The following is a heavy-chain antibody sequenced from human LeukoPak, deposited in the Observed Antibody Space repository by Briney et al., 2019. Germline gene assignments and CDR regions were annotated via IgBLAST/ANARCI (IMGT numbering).Heavy chain of an antibody. D-gene: IGHD1-26*01. CDR3: ARDHDIVGAIWGGNFDY. J-gene: IGHJ4*02. CDR2: ISSSGSSI. V-gene: IGHV3-11*01. CDR1: GFTFSDYY. Sequence: GGSLRLSCAASGFTFSDYYMTWIRQAPGKGLEWVSYISSSGSSIYYADSVKGRFTISRDNARNSLYLQMNSLRAEDTAVYYCARDHDIVGAIWGGNFDYWGQGTLVTVSS.